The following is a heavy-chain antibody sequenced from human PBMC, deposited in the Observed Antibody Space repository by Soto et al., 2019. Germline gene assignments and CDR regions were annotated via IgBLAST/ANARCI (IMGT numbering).Heavy chain of an antibody. D-gene: IGHD5-12*01. J-gene: IGHJ4*02. Sequence: SETLSLTCTVSGGPISSGDYYWSWIRQPPGKGLEWIGYMFYRGSADYNPSLKSRVSISVDTSKNQFSLELTSVTAADTAVYYCAREALRGYGYYFDSWGQGTLVTVS. CDR3: AREALRGYGYYFDS. CDR1: GGPISSGDYY. CDR2: MFYRGSA. V-gene: IGHV4-30-4*01.